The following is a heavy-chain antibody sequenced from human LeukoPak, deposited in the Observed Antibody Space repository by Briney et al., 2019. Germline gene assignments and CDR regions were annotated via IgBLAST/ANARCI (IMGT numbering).Heavy chain of an antibody. Sequence: GSLGLSCAASGFTFSSYEMNWVRQAPGKGLEWVSYINSGGSTLYYADSVKGRFTISRDNANNSLYLQMNSLRAEDTTVYYCARGDSGGMDYGGQGNLGHVSS. CDR2: INSGGSTL. D-gene: IGHD3-16*01. V-gene: IGHV3-48*03. CDR3: ARGDSGGMDY. CDR1: GFTFSSYE. J-gene: IGHJ4*02.